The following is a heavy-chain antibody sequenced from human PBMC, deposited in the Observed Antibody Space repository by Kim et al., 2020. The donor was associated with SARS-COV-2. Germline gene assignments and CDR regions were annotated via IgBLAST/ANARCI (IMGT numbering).Heavy chain of an antibody. D-gene: IGHD1-26*01. V-gene: IGHV1-3*01. J-gene: IGHJ4*02. Sequence: ASVKVSCKASGYILTSYPMHWVRQAPGQRLEWMGWISGGNGDTKYSQMFQGRVTFTRDTAANPAYRELSSLKSEDPAVYYFATGGIVGTTTNFDYWGQGT. CDR1: GYILTSYP. CDR2: ISGGNGDT. CDR3: ATGGIVGTTTNFDY.